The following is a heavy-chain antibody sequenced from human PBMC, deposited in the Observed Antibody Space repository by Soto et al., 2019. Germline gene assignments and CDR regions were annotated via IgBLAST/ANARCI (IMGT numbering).Heavy chain of an antibody. D-gene: IGHD5-12*01. J-gene: IGHJ6*02. CDR3: ARNGYSGYDWAFGYYYYGMDV. CDR1: GGSISSGGYY. V-gene: IGHV4-31*03. Sequence: TLSLTCTVSGGSISSGGYYWSWIRQHPGKGLEWIGYIYYSGSTYYNPSLKSRVTISVDTSKNQFSLKLSSVTAADTAVYYCARNGYSGYDWAFGYYYYGMDVWGQGTTVTVSS. CDR2: IYYSGST.